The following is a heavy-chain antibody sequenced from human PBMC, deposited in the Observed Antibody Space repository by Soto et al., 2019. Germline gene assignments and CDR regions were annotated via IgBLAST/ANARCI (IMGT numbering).Heavy chain of an antibody. V-gene: IGHV3-7*01. CDR1: GFTFSSYW. J-gene: IGHJ6*02. Sequence: PGGSLRLSCAASGFTFSSYWMSWVRQAPGKGLGWVGNIKQGGSEKSYVDSGWGRFTISRDNAKNSLYLPKNSLRAEDTAVYYCARDRYSYYDFWSGSLPYYYFGMDVWGQGTTVTVSS. D-gene: IGHD3-3*01. CDR2: IKQGGSEK. CDR3: ARDRYSYYDFWSGSLPYYYFGMDV.